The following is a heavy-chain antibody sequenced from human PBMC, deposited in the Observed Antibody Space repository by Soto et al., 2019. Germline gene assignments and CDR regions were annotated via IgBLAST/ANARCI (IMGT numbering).Heavy chain of an antibody. J-gene: IGHJ4*02. V-gene: IGHV1-3*01. CDR3: ARDLGGWTDY. CDR2: INAGNGNT. D-gene: IGHD6-19*01. Sequence: ASVKVSCKASGYTFTSYAMHWVRQAPGQRLEWMGWINAGNGNTKYSQKIQGRDTITRDTSASTAYMELSSLRSEDTTVYYCARDLGGWTDYWGQGTLVTVSS. CDR1: GYTFTSYA.